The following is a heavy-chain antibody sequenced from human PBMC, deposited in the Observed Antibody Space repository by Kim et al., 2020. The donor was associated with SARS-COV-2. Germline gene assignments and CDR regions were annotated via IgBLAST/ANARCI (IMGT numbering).Heavy chain of an antibody. J-gene: IGHJ5*02. CDR2: INAGNGNR. CDR1: GYTFTSFS. CDR3: ARASGTWKNYFDP. Sequence: ASVKVSCKGSGYTFTSFSMHWLRQAPGQRPEWMGWINAGNGNRAYSQKFQGRVTITRDPSANTDYMQLISLTSEDTAVYYCARASGTWKNYFDPWGQGTLVTVSS. V-gene: IGHV1-3*01. D-gene: IGHD1-1*01.